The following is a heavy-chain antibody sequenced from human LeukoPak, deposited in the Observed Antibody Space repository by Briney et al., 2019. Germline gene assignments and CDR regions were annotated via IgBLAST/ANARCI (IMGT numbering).Heavy chain of an antibody. CDR1: GFTFSGSA. CDR3: TGNYYGSGSYADFDY. Sequence: GGSLRLSCAASGFTFSGSALHWVRQASGKGLEWVGRIRSTANGYATAYAASVKGRFTISSDDSKNTAYLQMDSLKTEDTAVYYCTGNYYGSGSYADFDYWGQGTLVTVSS. D-gene: IGHD3-10*01. V-gene: IGHV3-73*01. CDR2: IRSTANGYAT. J-gene: IGHJ4*02.